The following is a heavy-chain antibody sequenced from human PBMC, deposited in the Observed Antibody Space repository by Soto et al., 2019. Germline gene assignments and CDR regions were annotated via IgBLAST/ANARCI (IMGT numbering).Heavy chain of an antibody. J-gene: IGHJ4*02. Sequence: QVRLVQSGAEVQRPGASVIMSCQASGYKFTTSYLHWVRRAPGHGLQWMAMINPDTGSTSYAVTFQGRLAMTADKSTGTLYLGLGSLTSDDTATYYCARQHCSDTSCYFYFDYWGQGTLVSVSS. CDR3: ARQHCSDTSCYFYFDY. D-gene: IGHD2-15*01. CDR1: GYKFTTSY. V-gene: IGHV1-46*01. CDR2: INPDTGST.